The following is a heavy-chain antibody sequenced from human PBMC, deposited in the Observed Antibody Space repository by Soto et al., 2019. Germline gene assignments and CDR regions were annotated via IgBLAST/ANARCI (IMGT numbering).Heavy chain of an antibody. J-gene: IGHJ6*02. CDR2: ISPYNGHT. CDR1: GYSFTSYG. Sequence: ASVKVSCKASGYSFTSYGISWVRRAPGQGLEWMGWISPYNGHTQFVERFQGRVTMTTDTSTKTAYMELRNLRSDDTAHYYCARDLTIVPATHPRFETYGMDVWGQGTTVTVSS. CDR3: ARDLTIVPATHPRFETYGMDV. V-gene: IGHV1-18*01. D-gene: IGHD2-2*01.